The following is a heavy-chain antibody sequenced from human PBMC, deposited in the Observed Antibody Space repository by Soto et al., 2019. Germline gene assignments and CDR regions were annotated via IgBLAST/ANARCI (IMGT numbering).Heavy chain of an antibody. Sequence: GGSLRLSCAASGFSFEDYTMHWVRHTPGKGPGWISLISWDGGRTLYSDSVKGRFIISRDNSKNSLYLQMNSLTTEDTALYFCARDSYAVFTGQKRYFDNWGQGTLVTVSS. V-gene: IGHV3-43*01. CDR3: ARDSYAVFTGQKRYFDN. CDR1: GFSFEDYT. D-gene: IGHD3-9*01. J-gene: IGHJ4*02. CDR2: ISWDGGRT.